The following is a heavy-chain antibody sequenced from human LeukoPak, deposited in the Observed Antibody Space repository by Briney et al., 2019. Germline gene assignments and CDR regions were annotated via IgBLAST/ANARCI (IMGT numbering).Heavy chain of an antibody. CDR2: IVVGSGNT. CDR3: AATFSSWATHYNWFDP. CDR1: GFTFTSSA. Sequence: GTSVKVSCKASGFTFTSSAMQWVRQARGQRLEWIGWIVVGSGNTNYAQKFQERVTITRDMSTSTAYMELSSLRSEDAAVYYCAATFSSWATHYNWFDPWGQGTLVTVSS. J-gene: IGHJ5*02. V-gene: IGHV1-58*02. D-gene: IGHD6-13*01.